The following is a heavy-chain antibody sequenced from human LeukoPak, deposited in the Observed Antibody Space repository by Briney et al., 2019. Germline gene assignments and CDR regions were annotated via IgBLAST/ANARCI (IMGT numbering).Heavy chain of an antibody. CDR1: GFTFSGYS. J-gene: IGHJ4*02. Sequence: GGSLRLSCAASGFTFSGYSMNWVRQAPGKGLEWVSSISSSSSYIYYADSVKGRFTISRDNAKNSLYLQMNSLRAEDTAVYYCARAAGRGLWLDYWGQGTLVTVSS. V-gene: IGHV3-21*01. CDR2: ISSSSSYI. CDR3: ARAAGRGLWLDY. D-gene: IGHD5-18*01.